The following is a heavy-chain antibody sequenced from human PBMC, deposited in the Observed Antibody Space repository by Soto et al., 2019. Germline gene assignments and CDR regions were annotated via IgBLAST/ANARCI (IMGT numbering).Heavy chain of an antibody. Sequence: VQLLESGGGLVQPGGSLRLSCAASGFTFSSYAMSWVRQAPGKGLEWVSAISGSGGSTYYADSVKGRFTISRDNFKNTLYLQMNSLRAEDTAVYYCAKDRTGGGYSYGYSDYWGQGTLVTVSS. J-gene: IGHJ4*02. D-gene: IGHD5-18*01. CDR2: ISGSGGST. CDR3: AKDRTGGGYSYGYSDY. V-gene: IGHV3-23*01. CDR1: GFTFSSYA.